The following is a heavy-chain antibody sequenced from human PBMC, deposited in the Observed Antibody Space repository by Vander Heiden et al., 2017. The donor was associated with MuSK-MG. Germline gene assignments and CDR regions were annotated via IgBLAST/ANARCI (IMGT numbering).Heavy chain of an antibody. CDR3: AKGVDTAMVTPLDY. CDR2: ISWNSGSI. V-gene: IGHV3-9*03. CDR1: GFTFDDYA. Sequence: EVQLVASGGGLVQPGRSLRLSCAASGFTFDDYAMHWVRQAPGKGLEWVSGISWNSGSIGYADSVKGRFTISRDNAKNSLYLQMNSLRAEDMALYYCAKGVDTAMVTPLDYWGQGTLVTVSS. J-gene: IGHJ4*02. D-gene: IGHD5-18*01.